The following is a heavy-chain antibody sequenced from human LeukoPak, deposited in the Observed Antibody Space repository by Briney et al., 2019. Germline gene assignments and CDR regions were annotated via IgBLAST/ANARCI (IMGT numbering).Heavy chain of an antibody. CDR3: ARRYSSSWYNY. D-gene: IGHD6-13*01. V-gene: IGHV4-34*01. Sequence: LRLSCAASGFTFSSYSMNWVRQPPGKGLEWIGEINHSGSTNYNPSLKSRVTISVDTSKNQFSLKLSSVTAADTAVYYCARRYSSSWYNYWGQGTLVTVSS. CDR1: GFTFSSYS. CDR2: INHSGST. J-gene: IGHJ4*02.